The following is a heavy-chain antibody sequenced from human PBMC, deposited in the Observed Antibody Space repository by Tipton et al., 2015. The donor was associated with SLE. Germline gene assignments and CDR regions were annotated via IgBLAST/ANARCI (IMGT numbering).Heavy chain of an antibody. CDR1: EFTFSDYS. Sequence: GSLRLSCEASEFTFSDYSMHWVRQAPGKGLEWVAYVSSGSRSMYHADSVEGRFTVSRDDAKNSLYLQMNSLRDEDTAIYYCARDTSGVTGGGYGLDVWGQGTTVTVS. D-gene: IGHD2-8*02. CDR3: ARDTSGVTGGGYGLDV. V-gene: IGHV3-48*02. J-gene: IGHJ6*02. CDR2: VSSGSRSM.